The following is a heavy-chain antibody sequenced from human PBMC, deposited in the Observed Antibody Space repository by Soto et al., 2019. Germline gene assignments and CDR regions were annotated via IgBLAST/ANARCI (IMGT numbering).Heavy chain of an antibody. V-gene: IGHV3-30*18. CDR2: MSSDGSKI. D-gene: IGHD1-26*01. J-gene: IGHJ4*02. CDR3: AKVGVVRGTLGLFDY. CDR1: GFDFTYYA. Sequence: QVQLVESGGGAVQPGVSLRLSCVASGFDFTYYAMHWVRQAPGKGLESVAVMSSDGSKIHHTDSVKGRFTISRDNSKNTPYLQRNSLRNADPAFYFCAKVGVVRGTLGLFDYWGQGNVVCVSS.